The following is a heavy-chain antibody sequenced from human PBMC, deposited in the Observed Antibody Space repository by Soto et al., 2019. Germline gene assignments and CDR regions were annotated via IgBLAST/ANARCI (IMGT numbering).Heavy chain of an antibody. J-gene: IGHJ4*02. Sequence: QVQLVESGGGVVQPGRSLRLSCAASGFTFSSYAMHWVRQAPGKGLEWVAVISYDGSNKYYADSVKGRFTISRDNSKNTLYMQMNSVRAEDTAVYYCARDSFRAYCGGDCYSGYFDYWGQGTLVTVSS. CDR2: ISYDGSNK. CDR1: GFTFSSYA. CDR3: ARDSFRAYCGGDCYSGYFDY. V-gene: IGHV3-30-3*01. D-gene: IGHD2-21*02.